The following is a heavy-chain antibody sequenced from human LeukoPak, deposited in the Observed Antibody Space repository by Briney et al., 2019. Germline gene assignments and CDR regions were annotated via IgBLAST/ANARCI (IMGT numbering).Heavy chain of an antibody. CDR2: IYHSGTT. CDR3: ARNIVGPRQVDY. J-gene: IGHJ4*02. CDR1: GGSFSGYN. V-gene: IGHV4-59*01. Sequence: SETLSLTCAVYGGSFSGYNWSWIRQPPGKGLEWIGYIYHSGTTNYNPSLKSRVTISVGTSKSQFSLKLSSVTAADTAIYYCARNIVGPRQVDYWGQGTLVTVSS. D-gene: IGHD1-26*01.